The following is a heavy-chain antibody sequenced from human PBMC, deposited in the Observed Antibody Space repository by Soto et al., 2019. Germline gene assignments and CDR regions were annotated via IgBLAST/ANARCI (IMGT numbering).Heavy chain of an antibody. Sequence: GGSLRLSCAASGFTLSKAWRSWVRQAPGKGLEWVLPITSNPDGSTTDYAAPVKGRFTISRDDSKNTLYLQMNSLKTEDTAVYYCTADFWSGYSYTYDYWSQGTLVTVSS. CDR2: ITSNPDGSTT. V-gene: IGHV3-15*01. CDR3: TADFWSGYSYTYDY. CDR1: GFTLSKAW. D-gene: IGHD3-3*01. J-gene: IGHJ4*02.